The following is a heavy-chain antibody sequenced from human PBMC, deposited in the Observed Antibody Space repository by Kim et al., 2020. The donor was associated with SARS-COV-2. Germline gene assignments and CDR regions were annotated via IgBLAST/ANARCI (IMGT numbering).Heavy chain of an antibody. J-gene: IGHJ4*02. V-gene: IGHV3-33*06. D-gene: IGHD3-22*01. Sequence: FTISRDNSKNTLYLQMNSLRAEDTAVYYCAKDVAKTYYYDSSGYDRYFDYWGQGTLVTVSS. CDR3: AKDVAKTYYYDSSGYDRYFDY.